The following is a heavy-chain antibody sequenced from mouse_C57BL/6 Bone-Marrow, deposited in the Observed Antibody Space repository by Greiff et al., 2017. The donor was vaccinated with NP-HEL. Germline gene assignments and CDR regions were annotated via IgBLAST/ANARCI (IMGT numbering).Heavy chain of an antibody. D-gene: IGHD2-4*01. Sequence: EVQLQESGPVLVKPGASVKMSCKASGYTFTDYYMNWVKQSHGKSLEWIGVINPYNGGTSYTQKFKGKSTLTVDKSSSTAYMELNSLTSEDSAVYYCASKASGYYDYDGAMDYWGQGTSVTVSS. CDR3: ASKASGYYDYDGAMDY. V-gene: IGHV1-19*01. CDR2: INPYNGGT. J-gene: IGHJ4*01. CDR1: GYTFTDYY.